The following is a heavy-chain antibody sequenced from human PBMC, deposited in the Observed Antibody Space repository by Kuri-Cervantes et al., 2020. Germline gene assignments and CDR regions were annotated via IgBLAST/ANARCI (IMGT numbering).Heavy chain of an antibody. J-gene: IGHJ6*02. V-gene: IGHV1-8*01. Sequence: ASVKVSCKASGYTFTSYDINWVRQATGQGLEWMGWMNPNSGNTGYAQKFQGRVTMTRNTSISTAYMELSSLRAEDTAVYYCARFDGSSGWYVSGKYGMDVWGQGTTVTVSS. D-gene: IGHD6-19*01. CDR3: ARFDGSSGWYVSGKYGMDV. CDR2: MNPNSGNT. CDR1: GYTFTSYD.